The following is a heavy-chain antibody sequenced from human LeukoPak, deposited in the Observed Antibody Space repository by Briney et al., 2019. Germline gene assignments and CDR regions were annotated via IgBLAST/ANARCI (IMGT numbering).Heavy chain of an antibody. CDR2: INSDESTT. J-gene: IGHJ4*02. V-gene: IGHV3-74*01. D-gene: IGHD5-18*01. Sequence: PGGSLRLSCAASGFTFSNYWMHWVRQAPGKGLVWVSRINSDESTTTYADSAKGRFTISRDNAKNTLYLQMNSLRAEDTAVYCCARDPGTAMGRALDYWGQGTLVTVSS. CDR1: GFTFSNYW. CDR3: ARDPGTAMGRALDY.